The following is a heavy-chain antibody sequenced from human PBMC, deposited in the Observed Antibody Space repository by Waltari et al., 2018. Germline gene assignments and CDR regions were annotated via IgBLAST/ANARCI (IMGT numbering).Heavy chain of an antibody. CDR1: GYTFTAYY. CDR3: ATTTTPMKAFDI. D-gene: IGHD1-1*01. V-gene: IGHV1-69-2*01. Sequence: EVQLVQSGAEVKKPGATVKLSCKASGYTFTAYYMPWLQQAPGKGLEWMGRVDPEDGETIYAEKFQGRVTITADTSTDTAYMELSSLRSEDTAVYYCATTTTPMKAFDIWGQGTMVTVSS. CDR2: VDPEDGET. J-gene: IGHJ3*02.